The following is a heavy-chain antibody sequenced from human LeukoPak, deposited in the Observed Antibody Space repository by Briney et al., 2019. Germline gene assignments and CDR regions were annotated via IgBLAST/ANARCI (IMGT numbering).Heavy chain of an antibody. V-gene: IGHV3-33*01. CDR1: GFTFSNYG. J-gene: IGHJ4*02. CDR2: IWYDGSKK. CDR3: ARDRDTYGLDY. D-gene: IGHD5-18*01. Sequence: GGSLRLSCAASGFTFSNYGMHWVRQAPGKGLEWVAVIWYDGSKKSYADSMKGRFTISRDNSKNTLFLQMNSLGAEDTAVYYCARDRDTYGLDYWGQGTLVTVSS.